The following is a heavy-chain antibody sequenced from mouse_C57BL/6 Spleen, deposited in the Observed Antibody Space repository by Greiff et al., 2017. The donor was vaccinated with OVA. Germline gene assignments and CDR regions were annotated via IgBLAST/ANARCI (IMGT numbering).Heavy chain of an antibody. Sequence: VQLQQSGAELAKPGASVKLSCKASGYTFTSYWMHWVKQRPGQGLEWIGYINPSSGYTKYNQKFKDKATLTADKSSSTAYMQLSSLTYEDSAVYYCANYDYDDGGPFAYWGQGTLVTVSA. CDR3: ANYDYDDGGPFAY. J-gene: IGHJ3*01. CDR2: INPSSGYT. D-gene: IGHD2-4*01. CDR1: GYTFTSYW. V-gene: IGHV1-7*01.